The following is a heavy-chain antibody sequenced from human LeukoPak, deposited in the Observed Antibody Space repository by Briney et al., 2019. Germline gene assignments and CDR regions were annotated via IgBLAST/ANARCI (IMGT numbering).Heavy chain of an antibody. Sequence: GSLRLSCAASGFPFSSYAMSWVRQAPVQGLEGVSAISTSGSSTYYADSVKGRFTISRDNSKNTLYLQMNSLRVEDTAVYYCAIPGPSYRRFDHWGQGTLVTVSS. V-gene: IGHV3-23*01. D-gene: IGHD3-16*02. CDR2: ISTSGSST. J-gene: IGHJ4*02. CDR3: AIPGPSYRRFDH. CDR1: GFPFSSYA.